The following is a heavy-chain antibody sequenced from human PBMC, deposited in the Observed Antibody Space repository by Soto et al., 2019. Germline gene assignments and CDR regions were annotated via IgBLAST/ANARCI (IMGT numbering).Heavy chain of an antibody. D-gene: IGHD6-13*01. CDR3: ARDLAAADY. Sequence: QLQLVQSGAEVKKPGASVKSSCKTSGYIFINYYIHWVRQAPGQGLEWVALFNPMSGSTNYAQKLQGRVTVTSDTSTSTVYMELSSLISEDTAVYYCARDLAAADYCGQGTLVTVSS. V-gene: IGHV1-46*04. CDR2: FNPMSGST. CDR1: GYIFINYY. J-gene: IGHJ4*02.